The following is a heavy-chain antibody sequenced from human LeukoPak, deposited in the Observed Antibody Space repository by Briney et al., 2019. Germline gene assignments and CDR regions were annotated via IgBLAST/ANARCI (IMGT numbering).Heavy chain of an antibody. CDR3: ARGVGPYLEWLLYFDY. V-gene: IGHV4-38-2*02. J-gene: IGHJ4*02. CDR2: IYHSGST. D-gene: IGHD3-3*01. Sequence: KPSETLSLTCTVSNYSISSGYYWGWIRPPPGKGLEWIGRIYHSGSTNYNPSLKSRVTISVDTSKNQFSLKLSSVTAADTAVYYCARGVGPYLEWLLYFDYWGQGTLVTVSS. CDR1: NYSISSGYY.